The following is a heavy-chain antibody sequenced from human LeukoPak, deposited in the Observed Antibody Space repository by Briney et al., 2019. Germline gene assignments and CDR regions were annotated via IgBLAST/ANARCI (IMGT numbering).Heavy chain of an antibody. CDR2: IYYGGST. D-gene: IGHD2-2*01. J-gene: IGHJ6*03. CDR1: GGSISSGDYY. CDR3: ARATSAARYYYYYMDV. V-gene: IGHV4-30-4*08. Sequence: SQTLSLTCTVSGGSISSGDYYWSWIRQPPGKGLEWIGYIYYGGSTYYNPSLKSRVTISVDTSKNQFSLKLSSVTAADTAVYYCARATSAARYYYYYMDVWGKGTTVTVSS.